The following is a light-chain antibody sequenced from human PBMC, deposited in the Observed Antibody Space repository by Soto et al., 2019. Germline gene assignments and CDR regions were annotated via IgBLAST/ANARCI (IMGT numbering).Light chain of an antibody. V-gene: IGKV1-9*01. CDR3: QQYNSYPWT. J-gene: IGKJ1*01. CDR1: QDISSY. CDR2: AAS. Sequence: IQVTQSPSSLSASAGDRVTITCRASQDISSYLAWYQQKPGKAPTLLIYAASTLQSGVPSRFSGSGSGTEFTLTISSLQPDDFATYYCQQYNSYPWTFGQGTKVDIK.